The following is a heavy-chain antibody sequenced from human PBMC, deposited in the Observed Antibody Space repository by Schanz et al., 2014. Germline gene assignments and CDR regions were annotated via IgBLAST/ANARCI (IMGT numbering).Heavy chain of an antibody. V-gene: IGHV3-7*01. J-gene: IGHJ3*02. CDR3: AREEGYGYGPGAFDI. CDR1: GFIFSNFA. CDR2: IKQDGIEK. Sequence: EVQLVESGGGLVQPGGFLRLSCAASGFIFSNFAMEWVRQAPGKGLEWVANIKQDGIEKYYVDSVKGRFTISRDNAKNSLYLQMNSLTADDTAVYYCAREEGYGYGPGAFDIWGQGTMVTVSS. D-gene: IGHD5-18*01.